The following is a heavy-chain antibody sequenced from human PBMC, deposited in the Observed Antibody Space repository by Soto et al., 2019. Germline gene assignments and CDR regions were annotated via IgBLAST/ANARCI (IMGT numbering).Heavy chain of an antibody. CDR3: ARESGGATATLDYYYFYMDV. CDR1: GDSFTGDY. CDR2: INPNSGVT. Sequence: QVQLVQSGAEVKKPGASVTVSCRASGDSFTGDYMHWVRQAPGQGLEWMGWINPNSGVTKYAQKFQGWVTMTRATSMRTVYMEMSRLRSDDTAVYYCARESGGATATLDYYYFYMDVWGTRTTVTVSS. J-gene: IGHJ6*03. V-gene: IGHV1-2*04. D-gene: IGHD1-26*01.